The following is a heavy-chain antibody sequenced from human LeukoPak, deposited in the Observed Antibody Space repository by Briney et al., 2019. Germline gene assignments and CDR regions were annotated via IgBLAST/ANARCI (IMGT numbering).Heavy chain of an antibody. D-gene: IGHD1-7*01. Sequence: GGSLRLSCAASGFTFSSYGMHWARQAPGKGLEWVAFIRNDGSNKYYADSVKGRFTISRDNSKNTLYVQMNSLRVEDTAVYYCAKDGWRDTSLPRTTDVWGQGTTVIVSS. CDR2: IRNDGSNK. V-gene: IGHV3-30*02. CDR1: GFTFSSYG. CDR3: AKDGWRDTSLPRTTDV. J-gene: IGHJ6*02.